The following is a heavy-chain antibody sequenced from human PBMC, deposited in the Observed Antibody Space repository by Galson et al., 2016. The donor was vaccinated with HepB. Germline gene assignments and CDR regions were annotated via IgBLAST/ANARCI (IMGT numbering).Heavy chain of an antibody. D-gene: IGHD3-16*01. J-gene: IGHJ4*02. V-gene: IGHV3-30*18. CDR3: AKDWGIDY. CDR2: ISYDGSNK. Sequence: SLRLSCAAPGFTFSIYGMHWVRQAPGKGLEWVAVISYDGSNKYYADSVKGRFTISRDNSKNTLYLQMNSLRAEDTAVYYCAKDWGIDYWGQGTLVTVSS. CDR1: GFTFSIYG.